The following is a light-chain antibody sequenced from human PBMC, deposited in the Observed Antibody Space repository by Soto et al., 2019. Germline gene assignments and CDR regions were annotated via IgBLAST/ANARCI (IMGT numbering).Light chain of an antibody. Sequence: QSALTQPPSASGSPGQSVIISCTGTSSDVGGYNYVSWYQHHPGKAPKLMILEVTERPSGVPGRFSGSKSGNTASLTVSGLQAEDEADYYCSSYAGNNNVIFGGGTKLTVL. CDR3: SSYAGNNNVI. V-gene: IGLV2-8*01. J-gene: IGLJ2*01. CDR1: SSDVGGYNY. CDR2: EVT.